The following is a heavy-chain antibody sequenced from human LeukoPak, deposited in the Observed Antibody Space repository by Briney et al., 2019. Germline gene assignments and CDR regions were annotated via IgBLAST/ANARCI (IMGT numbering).Heavy chain of an antibody. CDR2: INHSGST. CDR3: ARALYSSSWYGY. V-gene: IGHV4-34*01. J-gene: IGHJ4*02. D-gene: IGHD6-13*01. CDR1: GGSFSGYY. Sequence: SETLPLTCAVYGGSFSGYYWSWIRQPPGKGLEWIGEINHSGSTNYNPSLKSRVTISVDTSKNQFSLKLSSVTAADTAVYYCARALYSSSWYGYWGQGTLVTVSS.